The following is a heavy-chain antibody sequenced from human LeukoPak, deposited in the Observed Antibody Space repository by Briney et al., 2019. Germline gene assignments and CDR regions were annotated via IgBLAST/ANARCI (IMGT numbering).Heavy chain of an antibody. CDR2: INHSGST. D-gene: IGHD3-10*01. CDR3: ARHMTMVRGVWGP. CDR1: GGSFSGYY. Sequence: SETLSLTCAAYGGSFSGYYWSWIRQPPGKGLEWIGEINHSGSTNYNPSLKSRVTISVDTSKNQFSLKLSSVTAADTAVYYCARHMTMVRGVWGPWGQGTLVTVSS. V-gene: IGHV4-34*01. J-gene: IGHJ5*02.